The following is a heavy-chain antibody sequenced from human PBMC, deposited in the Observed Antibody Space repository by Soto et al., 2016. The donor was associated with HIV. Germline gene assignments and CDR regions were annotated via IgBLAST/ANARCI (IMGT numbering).Heavy chain of an antibody. J-gene: IGHJ4*02. CDR1: GFTFSNYW. V-gene: IGHV3-74*01. CDR2: INEDGSTI. CDR3: SKSXLWERKIS. D-gene: IGHD3-16*01. Sequence: EVQLEESGGGLVKPGGSLRLSCAASGFTFSNYWMHWVRQVPGKGLVWVARINEDGSTINYADSVKGRFSISRDNAKSMLFLQMNSLREEDTALYYCSKSXLWERKISWGQGTLVSVSS.